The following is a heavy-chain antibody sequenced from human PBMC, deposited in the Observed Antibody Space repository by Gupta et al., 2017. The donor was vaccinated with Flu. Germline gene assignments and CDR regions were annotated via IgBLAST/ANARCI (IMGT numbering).Heavy chain of an antibody. Sequence: YSGSTNYNPSLKSRVTISVDTSKNQFSLKLSSVTAADTAVYYCARVGSGYDFSAHSFDYWGQGTLVTVSS. D-gene: IGHD5-12*01. CDR3: ARVGSGYDFSAHSFDY. CDR2: YSGST. J-gene: IGHJ4*02. V-gene: IGHV4-59*01.